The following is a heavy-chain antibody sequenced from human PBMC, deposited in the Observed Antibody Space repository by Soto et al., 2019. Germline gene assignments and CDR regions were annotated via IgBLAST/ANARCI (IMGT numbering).Heavy chain of an antibody. D-gene: IGHD3-22*01. Sequence: PGGSLRLSCAASGFTFSTYGMHWVRRAPGKGLEWVAVISYGGSKKDYADSVKGRFTISRDNSKYTLYLQMNSLRAEDTAVYYCPKTYEDSTGSNWIDQWGQGTMVTVSS. CDR2: ISYGGSKK. V-gene: IGHV3-30*18. J-gene: IGHJ4*01. CDR1: GFTFSTYG. CDR3: PKTYEDSTGSNWIDQ.